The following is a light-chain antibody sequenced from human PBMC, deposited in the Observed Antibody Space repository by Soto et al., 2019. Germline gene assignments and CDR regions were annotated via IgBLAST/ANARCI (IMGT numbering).Light chain of an antibody. CDR2: GAS. CDR3: QQYNNWPWT. V-gene: IGKV3-15*01. Sequence: VLTQSPGTLSLTSGERATLSCRASQSVSSNLAWYQQKPGQAPRLLIYGASTRATGIPARFSGSGSGTEFTLTISSLQSEDFAVYYCQQYNNWPWTFGQGTKVDIK. CDR1: QSVSSN. J-gene: IGKJ1*01.